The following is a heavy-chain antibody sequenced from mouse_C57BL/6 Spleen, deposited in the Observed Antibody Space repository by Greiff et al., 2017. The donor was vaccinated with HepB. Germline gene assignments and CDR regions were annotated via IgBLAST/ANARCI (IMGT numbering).Heavy chain of an antibody. V-gene: IGHV1-81*01. CDR2: IYPRSGNT. J-gene: IGHJ3*01. CDR3: ARYAAQATWFAY. CDR1: GYTFTSYG. D-gene: IGHD3-2*02. Sequence: VQGVESGAELARPGASVKLSCKASGYTFTSYGISWVKQRTGQGLEWIGEIYPRSGNTYYNEKFKGKATLTADKSSSTAYMELRSLTSEDSAVYFCARYAAQATWFAYWGQGTLVTVSA.